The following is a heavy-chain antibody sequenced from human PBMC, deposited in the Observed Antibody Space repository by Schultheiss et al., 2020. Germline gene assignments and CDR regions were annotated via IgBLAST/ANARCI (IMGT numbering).Heavy chain of an antibody. CDR2: IYSSGTT. V-gene: IGHV4-4*07. Sequence: SETLSLTCTVSGDSISNYYWAWIRQAAGKGLEWIGRIYSSGTTNYNPSLKSRVTISVDTSKNQLSLRLSSVTAADTAVYYCARDGNSWGMDVWGQGTTVTVSS. CDR3: ARDGNSWGMDV. CDR1: GDSISNYY. J-gene: IGHJ6*02. D-gene: IGHD4-23*01.